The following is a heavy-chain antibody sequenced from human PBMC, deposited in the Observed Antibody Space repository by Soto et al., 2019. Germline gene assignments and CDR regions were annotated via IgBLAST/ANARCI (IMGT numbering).Heavy chain of an antibody. CDR2: ISSSSSYI. V-gene: IGHV3-21*01. D-gene: IGHD4-17*01. CDR3: ARADTGFYGDYSRSDY. Sequence: PGGSLRLSCAASGFTFSSYSMNWVRQAPGKGLEWVSSISSSSSYIYYADSVKGRFTISRDNAKNSLYLQMNSLRAEDTAVYYCARADTGFYGDYSRSDYWGQGTLVTVSS. J-gene: IGHJ4*02. CDR1: GFTFSSYS.